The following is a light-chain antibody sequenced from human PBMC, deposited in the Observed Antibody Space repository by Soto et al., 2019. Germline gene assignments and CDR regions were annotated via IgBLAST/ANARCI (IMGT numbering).Light chain of an antibody. CDR2: GAS. CDR1: QSVSSSY. V-gene: IGKV3-20*01. J-gene: IGKJ1*01. Sequence: EIVLTQPPGTLSLSPGERATLSCRASQSVSSSYLAWYQQKPGQAPRLLIYGASSRATDIPDRFSGSGSATDFTLTISRLEPEDFAVYYCQQYGSSPRTFGQGTRWIS. CDR3: QQYGSSPRT.